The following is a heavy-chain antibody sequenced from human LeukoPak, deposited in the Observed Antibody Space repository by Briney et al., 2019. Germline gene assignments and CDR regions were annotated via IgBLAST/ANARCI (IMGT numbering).Heavy chain of an antibody. Sequence: PGGSLRLSCAASGFTFSSYAMHWVRQAPGKGLEWVAVISYDGSNKYYADSVKGRFTISRDNSKNTLYLQMNSLRAEDTAVYYCAKDKDVASYYYYYYGMDVWGQGTTVTVSS. V-gene: IGHV3-30-3*01. CDR1: GFTFSSYA. J-gene: IGHJ6*02. D-gene: IGHD5-12*01. CDR2: ISYDGSNK. CDR3: AKDKDVASYYYYYYGMDV.